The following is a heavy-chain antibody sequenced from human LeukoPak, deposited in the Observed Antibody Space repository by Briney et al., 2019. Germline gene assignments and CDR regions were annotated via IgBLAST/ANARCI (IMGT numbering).Heavy chain of an antibody. CDR1: GGSISSYY. CDR2: IYPSRST. V-gene: IGHV4-4*07. Sequence: PSETLSFTCTVSGGSISSYYWSWIRQPAGKGLEWIGRIYPSRSTNYTPSLKSRVTMSVDTSQNQFSLKLSSVTAADTAVYYCARGMDSSGYYALDYWGQGTLVTVSS. CDR3: ARGMDSSGYYALDY. D-gene: IGHD3-22*01. J-gene: IGHJ4*02.